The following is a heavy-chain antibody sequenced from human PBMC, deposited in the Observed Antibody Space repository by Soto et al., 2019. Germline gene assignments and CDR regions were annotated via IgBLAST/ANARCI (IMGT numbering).Heavy chain of an antibody. J-gene: IGHJ4*02. V-gene: IGHV2-5*02. Sequence: QITLKESGPTLVKPTQTLTLTCTFSGFSLSTNGVGVGWIRQPPGKALEWLALIYWDDDKRYTPALKRRLTITKDTTKNQVVLTLTNMDPVDTATYVCAHRGLGSSWFDYWGQGTLVTVSS. CDR2: IYWDDDK. D-gene: IGHD6-13*01. CDR1: GFSLSTNGVG. CDR3: AHRGLGSSWFDY.